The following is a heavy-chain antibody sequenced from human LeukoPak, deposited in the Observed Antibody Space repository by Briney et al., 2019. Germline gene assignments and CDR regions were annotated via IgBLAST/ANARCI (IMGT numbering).Heavy chain of an antibody. CDR1: GYTLTELS. V-gene: IGHV1-24*01. J-gene: IGHJ4*02. Sequence: ASVKVSCKVSGYTLTELSMHWVRQAPGKGLEWMGGFDPEDGETIYAQKFQGRVTMTEDTSTDTAYMELSSLRSEDTAVYYSAIYDFWSGYYTHWGQGTLVTVSS. CDR2: FDPEDGET. CDR3: AIYDFWSGYYTH. D-gene: IGHD3-3*01.